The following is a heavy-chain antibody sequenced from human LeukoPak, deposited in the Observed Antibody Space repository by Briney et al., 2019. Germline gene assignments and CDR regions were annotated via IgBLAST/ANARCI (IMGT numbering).Heavy chain of an antibody. Sequence: GGSLRLSCAASGFTFSSYAKSWVRQAPGKGLEWVSAISGSGGSTYYADSVKGRFTISRDNSKNTLYLQMNSLRAEDTAVYYCAKDLRRGIVVVPAASGWGQGTLVTVSS. J-gene: IGHJ4*02. V-gene: IGHV3-23*01. CDR2: ISGSGGST. D-gene: IGHD2-2*01. CDR3: AKDLRRGIVVVPAASG. CDR1: GFTFSSYA.